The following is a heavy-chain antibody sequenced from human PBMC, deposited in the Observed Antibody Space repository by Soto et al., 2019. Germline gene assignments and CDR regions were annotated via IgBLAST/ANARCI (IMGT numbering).Heavy chain of an antibody. Sequence: ASVKVSCKASGYTFTSYDINWVRQATGQGLEWMGWMNPNSGNTGYAQKFQGRVTMTRNTSISTAYMELSSLRSEDTAVYYCARVPGHYCSSTSCYAHMDVWGKGTTVTVSS. CDR3: ARVPGHYCSSTSCYAHMDV. J-gene: IGHJ6*03. CDR2: MNPNSGNT. D-gene: IGHD2-2*01. CDR1: GYTFTSYD. V-gene: IGHV1-8*01.